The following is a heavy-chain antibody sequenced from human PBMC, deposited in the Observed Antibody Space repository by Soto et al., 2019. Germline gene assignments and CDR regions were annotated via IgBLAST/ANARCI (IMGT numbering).Heavy chain of an antibody. J-gene: IGHJ4*02. D-gene: IGHD3-3*01. CDR1: GFTFSSYS. V-gene: IGHV3-21*01. CDR2: ISSSSSYI. CDR3: ARGRFLEWLSSSRGFDY. Sequence: EVQLVESGGGLVKPGGSLRLSCAASGFTFSSYSMNWVRQAPGKGLEWVSSISSSSSYIYYADSVKGRFTISRDNAKNSLYLQMNSLRAEDTAVYYCARGRFLEWLSSSRGFDYWGQGTLVTVSS.